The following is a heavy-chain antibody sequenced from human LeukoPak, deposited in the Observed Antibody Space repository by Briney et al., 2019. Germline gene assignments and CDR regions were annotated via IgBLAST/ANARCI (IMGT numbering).Heavy chain of an antibody. Sequence: SETPSLTCTVSGGSISSGGYYWSWIRQHPGKGLEWIGYIYYSGSTYYNPSLKSRVTISVDTSKNQFSLKLSSVTAADTAVYYCARDLLSNLCSGQLAASSWGQGALVTVSS. CDR1: GGSISSGGYY. D-gene: IGHD2-15*01. CDR3: ARDLLSNLCSGQLAASS. CDR2: IYYSGST. V-gene: IGHV4-31*03. J-gene: IGHJ5*02.